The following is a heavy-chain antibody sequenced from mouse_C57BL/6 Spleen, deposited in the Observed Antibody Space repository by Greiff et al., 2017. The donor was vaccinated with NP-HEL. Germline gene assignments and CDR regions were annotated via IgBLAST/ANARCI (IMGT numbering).Heavy chain of an antibody. J-gene: IGHJ3*01. CDR3: ARHLYGNYWFAY. V-gene: IGHV5-6*01. Sequence: EVQLQESGGDLVKPGGSLKLSCAASGFTFSSYGMSWVRQTPDKRLEWVATISSGGSYTYYPDSVKGRFTISRDNAKNTLYLQMSSLKSEDTAMYYCARHLYGNYWFAYWGQGTLVTVSA. CDR2: ISSGGSYT. CDR1: GFTFSSYG. D-gene: IGHD2-1*01.